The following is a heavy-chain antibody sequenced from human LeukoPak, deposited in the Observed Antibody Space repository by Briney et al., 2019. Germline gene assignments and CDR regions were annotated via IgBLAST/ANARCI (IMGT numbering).Heavy chain of an antibody. V-gene: IGHV1-2*02. CDR1: GYTFTGYY. D-gene: IGHD3-3*01. Sequence: ASVKVSCKASGYTFTGYYMHWVRQAPGQGLEWMGWINPNSGGTNYAQKFQGRVTMTRDTSISTAYMELSRLRSDDTAVYYCARSEYDFWSGYYIGGGGNFDYWGQGTLVTVSS. CDR3: ARSEYDFWSGYYIGGGGNFDY. J-gene: IGHJ4*02. CDR2: INPNSGGT.